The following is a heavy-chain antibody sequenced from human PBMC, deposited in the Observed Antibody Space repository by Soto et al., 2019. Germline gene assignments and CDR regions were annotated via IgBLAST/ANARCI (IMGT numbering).Heavy chain of an antibody. Sequence: QVQLQESGPGLVKPSETLSLTCTVSGDSISGGASFWSWIRQPPGKGLEWIANVYYSESSYYNPFHMSRLTTSVDTTKNQFSLQLKSMTAADSAVYYCAKLSCTSSTCYFPGWFDPWGQGTLVTVSS. CDR1: GDSISGGASF. CDR3: AKLSCTSSTCYFPGWFDP. J-gene: IGHJ5*02. D-gene: IGHD2-2*01. CDR2: VYYSESS. V-gene: IGHV4-31*03.